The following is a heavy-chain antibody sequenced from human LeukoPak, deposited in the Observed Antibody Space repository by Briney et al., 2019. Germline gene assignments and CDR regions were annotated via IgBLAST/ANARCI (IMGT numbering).Heavy chain of an antibody. CDR3: AREGNYYDSSGYCVDY. J-gene: IGHJ4*02. Sequence: GGSLRLSCAASGFTFSSYWMSWVRQAPGKGLEWVANIKQDGSEKYYVDSVKGRFTISRDNAKNSLYLQMNSLRAEDTAVYYCAREGNYYDSSGYCVDYWGQGTLVTVSS. CDR2: IKQDGSEK. V-gene: IGHV3-7*01. CDR1: GFTFSSYW. D-gene: IGHD3-22*01.